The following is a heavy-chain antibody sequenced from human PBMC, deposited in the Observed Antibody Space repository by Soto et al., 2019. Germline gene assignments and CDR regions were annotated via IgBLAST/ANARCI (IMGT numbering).Heavy chain of an antibody. D-gene: IGHD2-15*01. J-gene: IGHJ5*02. CDR1: GGTFSSYT. CDR2: IIPILGIA. CDR3: ARDVNCSGGSCYSAYWFDP. Sequence: QVQLVQSGAEVKKPRSSVKVSCKASGGTFSSYTISWVRQAPGQGLEWMGRIIPILGIANYAQKFQGRVTITADKSTSTAYMELSSLRSEDTAVYYCARDVNCSGGSCYSAYWFDPWGQGTLVTVSS. V-gene: IGHV1-69*08.